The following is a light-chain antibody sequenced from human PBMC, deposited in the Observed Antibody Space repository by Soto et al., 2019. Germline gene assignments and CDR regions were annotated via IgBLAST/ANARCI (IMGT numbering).Light chain of an antibody. V-gene: IGKV1-17*01. Sequence: DIQMTQSPSSLSASVGDRVTITCRASQGIGNDLGWYQQKPGKAPKRLIYAASSLHSGVPSRFSGSGSGTEFTLTISSLQPEDFATYYCLQHNSYPRGFGQGTRLEIK. CDR2: AAS. J-gene: IGKJ5*01. CDR1: QGIGND. CDR3: LQHNSYPRG.